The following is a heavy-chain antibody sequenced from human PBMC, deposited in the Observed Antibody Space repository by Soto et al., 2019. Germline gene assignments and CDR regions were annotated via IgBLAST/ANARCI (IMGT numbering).Heavy chain of an antibody. Sequence: ASVKVSCKASGYTFTSYGISWVRQAPGQGLEWMGWISAYNGNTNYAQKLQGRVTMTTDTSTSTAYMELRSLRSDDTAVYYCARPYDSSGYRYYYGMEVWGQGTTVTVSS. CDR3: ARPYDSSGYRYYYGMEV. J-gene: IGHJ6*02. D-gene: IGHD3-22*01. CDR2: ISAYNGNT. CDR1: GYTFTSYG. V-gene: IGHV1-18*01.